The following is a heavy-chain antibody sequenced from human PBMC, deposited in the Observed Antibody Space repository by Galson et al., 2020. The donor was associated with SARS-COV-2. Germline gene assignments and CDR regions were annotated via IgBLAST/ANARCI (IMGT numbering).Heavy chain of an antibody. J-gene: IGHJ4*02. CDR3: ARRTYGDYYFDY. D-gene: IGHD4-17*01. CDR2: IYHGDSDT. Sequence: QLGESLKISCKGSGNSFTSYWIGWVRQLPGKGLEWMGIIYHGDSDTRYSPSFQGQVTISADKSINTAYLQWSSLKASDTAMYYCARRTYGDYYFDYWGQGTLVTVSS. CDR1: GNSFTSYW. V-gene: IGHV5-51*01.